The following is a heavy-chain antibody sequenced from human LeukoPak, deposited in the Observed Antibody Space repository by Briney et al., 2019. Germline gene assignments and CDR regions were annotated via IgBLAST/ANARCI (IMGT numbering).Heavy chain of an antibody. V-gene: IGHV3-53*01. J-gene: IGHJ4*02. CDR2: IYSGGST. D-gene: IGHD4-17*01. CDR1: GFTFSNTW. Sequence: GGSLRLSCAASGFTFSNTWMHWVRQAPGKGLEWVSVIYSGGSTYYADSVKGRFTISRDNSKNTLYLQMNSLRAEDTAVYYCARADYDWGQGTLVTVSS. CDR3: ARADYD.